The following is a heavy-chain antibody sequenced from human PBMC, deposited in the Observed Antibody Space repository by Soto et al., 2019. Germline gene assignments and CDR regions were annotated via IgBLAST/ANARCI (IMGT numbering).Heavy chain of an antibody. CDR2: ISSSSSYI. Sequence: EVQLVESGGGLVKPGGSLRLSCAASGFTFSSYSMNWVRQAPGKGLEWVSSISSSSSYIYYADSVKGRFTISRDNAKNSMYLQMNSLRAEDTAVYYCGRDRVDVTVPTVDYWGQGTLVTVSS. CDR1: GFTFSSYS. CDR3: GRDRVDVTVPTVDY. J-gene: IGHJ4*02. D-gene: IGHD4-17*01. V-gene: IGHV3-21*01.